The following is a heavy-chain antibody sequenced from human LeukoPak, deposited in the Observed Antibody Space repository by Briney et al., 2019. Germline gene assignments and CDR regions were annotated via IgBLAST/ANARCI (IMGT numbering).Heavy chain of an antibody. D-gene: IGHD6-13*01. J-gene: IGHJ4*02. CDR1: GYSFTNYW. CDR3: ARLYIAAAGNPFDY. V-gene: IGHV5-51*01. Sequence: GESLKISCKGSGYSFTNYWIGWVGQMPGKGLEWMGIIYPDDSDTTYSPSFQGQVTISADKSISTAYLQWSSLKASDTAMYYCARLYIAAAGNPFDYWGQGTLVTVSS. CDR2: IYPDDSDT.